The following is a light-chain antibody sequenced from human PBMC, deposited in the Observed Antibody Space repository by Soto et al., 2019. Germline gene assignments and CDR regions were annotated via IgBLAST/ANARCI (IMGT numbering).Light chain of an antibody. Sequence: DIQMTQSPSSLSASVGDRVTITCRASRGISNYLAWYQQKPGKVPRLLIYSVSNLESGVPSRFSGSGSGTDFTLTISSLQPGDVATYYCQKYDSAPVTFGGGTKVEIK. J-gene: IGKJ4*01. CDR3: QKYDSAPVT. CDR1: RGISNY. V-gene: IGKV1-27*01. CDR2: SVS.